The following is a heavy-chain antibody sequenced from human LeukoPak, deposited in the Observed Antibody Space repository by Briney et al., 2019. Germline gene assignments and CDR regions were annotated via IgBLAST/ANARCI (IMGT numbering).Heavy chain of an antibody. CDR1: GFTFSSYA. V-gene: IGHV3-30-3*01. CDR2: ISYDGSNK. CDR3: ARVAYSSGWSDFDY. D-gene: IGHD6-19*01. Sequence: GRSLRLSCAASGFTFSSYAMHWVRQAPGKGLEWVAVISYDGSNKYYADSVKGRFTISRDNSKNTLYLQMNSLRAEDTAVYYCARVAYSSGWSDFDYWGQGTLVTVSS. J-gene: IGHJ4*02.